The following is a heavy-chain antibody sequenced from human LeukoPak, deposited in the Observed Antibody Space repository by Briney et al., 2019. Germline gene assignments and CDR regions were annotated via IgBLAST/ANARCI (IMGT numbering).Heavy chain of an antibody. J-gene: IGHJ4*02. V-gene: IGHV1-8*01. CDR2: MNPNSGNT. CDR3: ARGGEYYDFWSGYHLYYFDY. D-gene: IGHD3-3*01. CDR1: GYTFTSYD. Sequence: ASVKVSCKASGYTFTSYDINWVRQATGQGLEWMGWMNPNSGNTGYAQKFQGRVTMTRNTSISTAYMELSSLRSEDTAVYYCARGGEYYDFWSGYHLYYFDYWGQGTLVTVSS.